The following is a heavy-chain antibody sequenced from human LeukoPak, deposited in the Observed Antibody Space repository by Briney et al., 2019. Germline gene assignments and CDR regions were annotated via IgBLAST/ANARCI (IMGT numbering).Heavy chain of an antibody. J-gene: IGHJ4*02. Sequence: GGSLRLSCAASGFTFSSYWMSWVRQAPGKGLEWVANIKLDGSEIYYVDSVKGRFTISRDNAKNSLYLQMNSLRAEDTAVYYCTRGAAAFDCWGQGTLVTVSS. CDR1: GFTFSSYW. D-gene: IGHD6-13*01. CDR3: TRGAAAFDC. V-gene: IGHV3-7*04. CDR2: IKLDGSEI.